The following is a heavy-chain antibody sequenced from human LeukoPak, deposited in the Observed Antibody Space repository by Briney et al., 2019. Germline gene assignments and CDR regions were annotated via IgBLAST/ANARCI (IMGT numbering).Heavy chain of an antibody. V-gene: IGHV4-39*01. J-gene: IGHJ4*02. CDR3: ARQTVVNPNFDY. D-gene: IGHD4-23*01. CDR2: IYYSGST. CDR1: GFTFSTYA. Sequence: GPLRLSCAASGFTFSTYAMSWVRQAPGKGLEWIGSIYYSGSTYYNPSLKSRVTISVDTSKNQFSLKLSSVTAADTAVYYCARQTVVNPNFDYWGQGTLVTVSS.